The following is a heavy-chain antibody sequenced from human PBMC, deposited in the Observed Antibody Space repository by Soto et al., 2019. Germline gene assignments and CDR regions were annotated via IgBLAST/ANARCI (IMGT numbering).Heavy chain of an antibody. CDR2: INHSGST. D-gene: IGHD6-13*01. CDR3: ASGGGSWYRGDYYYYGMDV. CDR1: GGSFSGYY. V-gene: IGHV4-34*01. J-gene: IGHJ6*02. Sequence: QVQLQQWGAGLLKPSETLSLTCAVYGGSFSGYYWSWIRQPPGKGLEWIGEINHSGSTNYNPSLKSRVTISVDTPNNQFSLQLSSVTAADPAVYYCASGGGSWYRGDYYYYGMDVWGQGTPVTVSS.